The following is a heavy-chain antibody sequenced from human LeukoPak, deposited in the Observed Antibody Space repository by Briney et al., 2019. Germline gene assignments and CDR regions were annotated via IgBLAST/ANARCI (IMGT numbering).Heavy chain of an antibody. V-gene: IGHV3-30-3*01. CDR1: GFTFSSYA. Sequence: GGSLRLSCAASGFTFSSYATHWVRQAPGKGLEWVAVISYDGSNKYYADSVKGRFTISRDNSKNTLYLQMNSLRAEDTALYYCAKDGVKPSYYDFWSGYQYYFDYWGQGTLVTVSS. J-gene: IGHJ4*02. D-gene: IGHD3-3*01. CDR2: ISYDGSNK. CDR3: AKDGVKPSYYDFWSGYQYYFDY.